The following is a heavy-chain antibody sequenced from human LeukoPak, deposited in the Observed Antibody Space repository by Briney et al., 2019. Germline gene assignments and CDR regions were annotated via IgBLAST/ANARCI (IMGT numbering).Heavy chain of an antibody. CDR2: IGEDGSEK. D-gene: IGHD5-18*01. J-gene: IGHJ4*02. CDR1: GFTFSSYW. Sequence: GGSLRLSCAASGFTFSSYWMTWVRQAPGKGLEWVANIGEDGSEKYYVDSVKGRFTISRDNAKNSLYLQVNSLRAEDTAVYYCARSPGYSYSDAFDYWGQGTLVTVSS. CDR3: ARSPGYSYSDAFDY. V-gene: IGHV3-7*03.